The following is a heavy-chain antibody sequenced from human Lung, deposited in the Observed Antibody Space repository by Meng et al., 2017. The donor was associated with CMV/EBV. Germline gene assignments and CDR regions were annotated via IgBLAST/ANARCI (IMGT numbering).Heavy chain of an antibody. J-gene: IGHJ4*02. CDR1: GYSISSPYY. CDR2: IYYSGNT. Sequence: SETLSLXCTVSGYSISSPYYWGWIRQPPGMGLEWIGSIYYSGNTYYNPSHKSRVTISVDTSKNQFSLKLSSVTAADTAVYYCARDRRGSYVTGWGYWGQGKXVTVSS. CDR3: ARDRRGSYVTGWGY. D-gene: IGHD3-16*01. V-gene: IGHV4-38-2*02.